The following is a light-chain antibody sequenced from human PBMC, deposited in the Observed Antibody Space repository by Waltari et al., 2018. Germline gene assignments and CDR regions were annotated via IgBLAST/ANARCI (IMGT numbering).Light chain of an antibody. V-gene: IGKV3-11*01. J-gene: IGKJ2*01. CDR3: PQRSKWPQT. CDR2: EAS. Sequence: EIVLTQSPATLSLSLGERATLPCRASQSVSSYLAWYQQNPGQAPRLLIYEASNRATGIPARFSGSGSGTDFTLSISSLEPEDFAVYYCPQRSKWPQTFGQGTKLEI. CDR1: QSVSSY.